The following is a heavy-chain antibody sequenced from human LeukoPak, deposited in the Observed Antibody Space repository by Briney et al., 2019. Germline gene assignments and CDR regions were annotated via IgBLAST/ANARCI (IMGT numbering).Heavy chain of an antibody. J-gene: IGHJ4*02. CDR2: IYRGGSI. V-gene: IGHV3-66*01. CDR3: ARGGSNAGY. D-gene: IGHD1-26*01. CDR1: GFTVSNNY. Sequence: GGSLRLSCAASGFTVSNNYMRWVRQAPGKGLEWVSFIYRGGSIYYADSVKGRFTLSRDDSKNTLYLQMHSLRVEDTAVYYCARGGSNAGYWGQGTLVTVSS.